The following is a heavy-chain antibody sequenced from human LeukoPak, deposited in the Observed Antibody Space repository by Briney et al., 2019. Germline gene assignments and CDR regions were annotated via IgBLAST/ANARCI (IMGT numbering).Heavy chain of an antibody. Sequence: SETLSLTCSVSGGSISSGGYSWNWVRQPPGKGLEWIGYIHSSGTAYYNPSLKSRVTISLDRSKNQFSLNLTSVTAADTAVYYCARETPLRYFDPWGQGTLVTVSS. D-gene: IGHD3-3*01. V-gene: IGHV4-30-2*01. J-gene: IGHJ4*02. CDR3: ARETPLRYFDP. CDR2: IHSSGTA. CDR1: GGSISSGGYS.